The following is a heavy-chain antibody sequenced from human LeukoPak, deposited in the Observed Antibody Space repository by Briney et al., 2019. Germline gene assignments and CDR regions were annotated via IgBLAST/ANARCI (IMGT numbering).Heavy chain of an antibody. CDR3: ARGGPYGDYGL. V-gene: IGHV4-31*11. CDR2: IYYSGST. CDR1: GGSISSGGYY. J-gene: IGHJ4*02. Sequence: PPETLSLTCAVSGGSISSGGYYWSWIRQHPGKGLEWIGYIYYSGSTYYNPSLKSRVTISVDTSKNQFSLKLNSVTAADTAVYYCARGGPYGDYGLWGQGTLVTVSS. D-gene: IGHD4-17*01.